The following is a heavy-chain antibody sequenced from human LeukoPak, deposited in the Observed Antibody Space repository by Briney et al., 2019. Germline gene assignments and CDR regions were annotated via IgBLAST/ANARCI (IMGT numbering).Heavy chain of an antibody. CDR3: AREERRHYDFWSGSDAFDI. Sequence: PSETLSLTCTVSGGSISSSSYYWGWIRQPPGKGLEWIGSIYYSGTAYYNPSPKSRVTISVDTSKNQFSLKLSSVTAADTAVYYCAREERRHYDFWSGSDAFDIWGQGTMVTVSS. D-gene: IGHD3-3*01. CDR2: IYYSGTA. CDR1: GGSISSSSYY. J-gene: IGHJ3*02. V-gene: IGHV4-39*07.